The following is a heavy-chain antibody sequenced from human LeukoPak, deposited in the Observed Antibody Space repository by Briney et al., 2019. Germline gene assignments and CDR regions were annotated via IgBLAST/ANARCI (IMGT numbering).Heavy chain of an antibody. V-gene: IGHV4-59*01. Sequence: SETLSLTCTVSGGSISSYYWSWIRQPPGKGLEWIGYIYYSGSTNYNPSLKSRVTISVDTSKNQFSLKLSSVTAADTAVYYCAKDFVGTGNFRGGDYWGQGTLVTVSS. CDR1: GGSISSYY. CDR2: IYYSGST. CDR3: AKDFVGTGNFRGGDY. J-gene: IGHJ4*02. D-gene: IGHD2-8*02.